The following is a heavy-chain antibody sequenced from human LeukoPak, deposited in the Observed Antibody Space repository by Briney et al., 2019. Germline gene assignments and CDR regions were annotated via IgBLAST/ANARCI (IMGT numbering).Heavy chain of an antibody. Sequence: SETLSLTCTVSGYSISSGYYWGWIRQPPGKGLEWIGSIYYSGSTYYNPSLKSRVTISVDTSKNQFSLKLSSVTAADTAVYYCASQEGYCSSTSCQPIDYWGQGTLVTVSS. J-gene: IGHJ4*02. CDR3: ASQEGYCSSTSCQPIDY. CDR1: GYSISSGYY. D-gene: IGHD2-2*01. CDR2: IYYSGST. V-gene: IGHV4-38-2*02.